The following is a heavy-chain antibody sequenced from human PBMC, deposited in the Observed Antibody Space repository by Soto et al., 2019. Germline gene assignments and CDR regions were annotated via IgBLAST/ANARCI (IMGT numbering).Heavy chain of an antibody. V-gene: IGHV3-30*18. CDR1: GFIFRSYG. CDR2: ISYDGSNK. J-gene: IGHJ5*02. Sequence: QVQLAESGGGVVQPGRSLGLSCTASGFIFRSYGMHWVRQAPGKGLEWVAVISYDGSNKYYADSVKGRVTISRDNSKNTLYLQMNSLRAEDTAVYYCAKDRGDWKYAFDPWGQGTLVTVSS. CDR3: AKDRGDWKYAFDP. D-gene: IGHD1-7*01.